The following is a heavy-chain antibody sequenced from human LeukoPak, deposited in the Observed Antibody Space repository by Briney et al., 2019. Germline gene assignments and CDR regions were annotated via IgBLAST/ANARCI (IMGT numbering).Heavy chain of an antibody. CDR1: GFTFSSYG. V-gene: IGHV3-21*01. Sequence: GRSLRLSCAASGFTFSSYGMNWVRQAPGKGLEWVASISSSSPYIYYTDSVKGRFTISRDNAKNSLYLQMNSLRAEDTAVYYCARLYSRVGPFDYWGQGTLVTVSS. D-gene: IGHD5-18*01. CDR2: ISSSSPYI. J-gene: IGHJ4*02. CDR3: ARLYSRVGPFDY.